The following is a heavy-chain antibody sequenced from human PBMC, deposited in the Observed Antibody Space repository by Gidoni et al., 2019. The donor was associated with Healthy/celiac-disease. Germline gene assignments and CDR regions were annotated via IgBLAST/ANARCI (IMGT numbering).Heavy chain of an antibody. CDR2: ISGSGGST. J-gene: IGHJ4*02. V-gene: IGHV3-23*01. D-gene: IGHD3-10*01. CDR3: AKVGHVYYYGSGSYPSFDY. Sequence: EVQLLESGGGLVQPGGSLRLSCAASGFTFSSYAMSWVRQAPGKGLEWVSAISGSGGSTYYADSVKGRCTISRDNSKNTLYLQMNSLRAEDTAVYYCAKVGHVYYYGSGSYPSFDYWGQGTLVTVSS. CDR1: GFTFSSYA.